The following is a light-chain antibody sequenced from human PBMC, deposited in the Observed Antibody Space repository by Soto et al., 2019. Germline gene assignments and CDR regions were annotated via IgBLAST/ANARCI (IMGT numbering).Light chain of an antibody. V-gene: IGKV3-15*01. Sequence: EIVLTQSPGTLSLSPGERATISCRASQSLSINSLAWYQQKPGQSPRLLVYGASTRPTGIPTRFSGSGSGTEFTLTISSLQSEDFAVYYCQQYNNWPLWTFGKGTKVDIK. CDR3: QQYNNWPLWT. J-gene: IGKJ1*01. CDR2: GAS. CDR1: QSLSINS.